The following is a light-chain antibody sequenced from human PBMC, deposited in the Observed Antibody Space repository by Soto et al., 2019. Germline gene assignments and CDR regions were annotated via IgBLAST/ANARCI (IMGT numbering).Light chain of an antibody. J-gene: IGKJ1*01. CDR3: LQHNTYPWT. Sequence: DIQMTQSPSAMSASVGDRVTITCRASQGVGNYLVWFQQKPGKVPQRLIFAASNLQSGVPSRFSGRGSGTEFILTINTLQPEDSATYYCLQHNTYPWTFGQETKVEI. CDR2: AAS. V-gene: IGKV1-17*03. CDR1: QGVGNY.